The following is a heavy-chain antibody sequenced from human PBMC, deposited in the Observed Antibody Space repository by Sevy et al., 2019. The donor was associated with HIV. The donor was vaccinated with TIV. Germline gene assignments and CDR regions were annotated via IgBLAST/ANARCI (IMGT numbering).Heavy chain of an antibody. CDR3: ARDGYYDYVWGSYRISAFDI. V-gene: IGHV1-18*01. J-gene: IGHJ3*02. CDR2: ISAYNGNT. D-gene: IGHD3-16*02. CDR1: GYTFTSYG. Sequence: ASVKVSCKASGYTFTSYGISWVRQAPGQGLEWMGWISAYNGNTNYAQKLQGRVTMTTDTSTSTAYMGLRSLRSEDTAVYYGARDGYYDYVWGSYRISAFDIWGQGTMVTVSS.